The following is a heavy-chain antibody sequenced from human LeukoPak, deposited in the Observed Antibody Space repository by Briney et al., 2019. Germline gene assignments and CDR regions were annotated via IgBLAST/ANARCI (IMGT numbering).Heavy chain of an antibody. Sequence: GGSLRLSCAASGLTFSDYYMTWIRQAPGKGLEWVSSISGPGTTIYSADSVRGRFTVSRDNARNSLFLHMNSLRAEDTAVYYCAVQITMIVVVPYFDYWGQGTLVTVSS. CDR2: ISGPGTTI. D-gene: IGHD3-22*01. J-gene: IGHJ4*02. CDR3: AVQITMIVVVPYFDY. V-gene: IGHV3-11*04. CDR1: GLTFSDYY.